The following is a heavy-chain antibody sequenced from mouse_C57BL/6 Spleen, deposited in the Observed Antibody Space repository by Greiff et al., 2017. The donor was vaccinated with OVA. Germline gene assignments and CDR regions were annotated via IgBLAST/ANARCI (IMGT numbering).Heavy chain of an antibody. CDR3: ARLGWDGVFDY. CDR2: IYPGDGDT. J-gene: IGHJ2*01. V-gene: IGHV1-80*01. Sequence: VQLQQSGAELVKPGASVKISCKASGYAFSSYWMNWVKQRPGKGLEWIGQIYPGDGDTNYNGKFKGKATLTADKSSSTAYMQLSSLTSEDSAVYFCARLGWDGVFDYWGQGTTLTVSS. D-gene: IGHD4-1*01. CDR1: GYAFSSYW.